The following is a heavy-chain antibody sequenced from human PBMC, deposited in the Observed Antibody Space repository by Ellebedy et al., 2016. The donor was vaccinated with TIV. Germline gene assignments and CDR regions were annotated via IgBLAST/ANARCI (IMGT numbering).Heavy chain of an antibody. V-gene: IGHV4-59*01. Sequence: SETLSLTXTVSGASIRNYYWNRIRQPPGKGLEWIGSIYYSGSTYYNPSLKSRVTISIDTSKRYFSLNLRSVTDADTAVYFCATYQGAAMVDAYDIWGQGTVVTVSS. D-gene: IGHD5-18*01. CDR3: ATYQGAAMVDAYDI. CDR1: GASIRNYY. J-gene: IGHJ3*02. CDR2: IYYSGST.